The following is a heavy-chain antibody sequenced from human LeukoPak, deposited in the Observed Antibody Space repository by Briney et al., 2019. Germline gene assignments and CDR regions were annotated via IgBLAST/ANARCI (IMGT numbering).Heavy chain of an antibody. CDR2: INAGNGNT. J-gene: IGHJ6*02. CDR3: ATVLKIEQKSDYYYYYGMDV. CDR1: GYTFTSYY. Sequence: GASVKVSCKASGYTFTSYYMHWVRQAPGQRLEWMGWINAGNGNTKYSQKFQGRVTITRDTSASTAYMELSSLRSEDTAVYYCATVLKIEQKSDYYYYYGMDVWGQGTTVTVSS. D-gene: IGHD2-21*01. V-gene: IGHV1-3*01.